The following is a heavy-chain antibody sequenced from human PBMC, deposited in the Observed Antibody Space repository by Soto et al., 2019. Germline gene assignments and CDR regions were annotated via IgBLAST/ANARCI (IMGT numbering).Heavy chain of an antibody. Sequence: QVQLQQWGAGLLKPSETLSLTCAVYGGSFSGHSWTWIRQSPGKGLEWIGDINHSGRVNYSPSLKVRVTLSLDTPQNQLSMTLSAVTGANTAVYYCSTRAYDTNGYYRFDPWGQVTLVTVSS. CDR2: INHSGRV. CDR1: GGSFSGHS. CDR3: STRAYDTNGYYRFDP. V-gene: IGHV4-34*01. J-gene: IGHJ5*01. D-gene: IGHD3-22*01.